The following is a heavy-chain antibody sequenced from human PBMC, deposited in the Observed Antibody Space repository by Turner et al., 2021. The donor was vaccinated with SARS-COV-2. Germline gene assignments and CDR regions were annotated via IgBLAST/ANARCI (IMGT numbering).Heavy chain of an antibody. CDR3: AGYGSGSNDYGLDV. CDR1: GFTFSSYA. V-gene: IGHV3-30*04. D-gene: IGHD3-10*01. J-gene: IGHJ6*02. Sequence: QVQLVESGGGVVQPGRSLRLSCAASGFTFSSYAMHWVRQAPGKGLEWVAVISYDGSNKYYADSVKGRFTISRDNSKNTLYLQMNSLRAEDTAVYYCAGYGSGSNDYGLDVWGQGTTVTVSS. CDR2: ISYDGSNK.